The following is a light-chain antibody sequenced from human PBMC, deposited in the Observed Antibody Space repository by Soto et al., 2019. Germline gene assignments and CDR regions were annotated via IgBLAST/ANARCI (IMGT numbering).Light chain of an antibody. Sequence: QSALTQPASVSGSPGQSITISCTGTSSDVGGYNYVSWYQQHPGKAPKLIISEVSSRPSGVSNRFSGSKSGNTASLTISGLQAEDEGDYYCSSYSSTIARVYVFGTGTKVTVL. J-gene: IGLJ1*01. CDR1: SSDVGGYNY. V-gene: IGLV2-14*01. CDR2: EVS. CDR3: SSYSSTIARVYV.